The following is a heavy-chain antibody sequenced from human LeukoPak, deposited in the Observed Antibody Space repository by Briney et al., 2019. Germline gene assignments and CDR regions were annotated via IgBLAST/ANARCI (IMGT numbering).Heavy chain of an antibody. V-gene: IGHV1-69*05. CDR3: AKHTLQQYSSHPLDP. CDR1: GGTFSSYA. D-gene: IGHD6-19*01. Sequence: SVKVSCKASGGTFSSYAISWVRQAPGQGLEWMGGIIPIFGTANYAQKFQGRVTITTDESTSTAYMELSSLRSEDTAVYYCAKHTLQQYSSHPLDPWGQGTLVTVSS. J-gene: IGHJ5*02. CDR2: IIPIFGTA.